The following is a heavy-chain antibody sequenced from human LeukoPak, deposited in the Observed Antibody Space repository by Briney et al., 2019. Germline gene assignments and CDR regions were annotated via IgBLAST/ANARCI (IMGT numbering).Heavy chain of an antibody. Sequence: GGSLRLSCAASGFTFSSYAMSWVRQAPGKGLERVSAISGSGGSTYYADSVKGRFTISRDNSKNTLYLQMNSLRAEDTAVYYCAKVGSGWYYFDYWGQGTLVTVSS. J-gene: IGHJ4*02. CDR2: ISGSGGST. CDR3: AKVGSGWYYFDY. CDR1: GFTFSSYA. V-gene: IGHV3-23*01. D-gene: IGHD6-19*01.